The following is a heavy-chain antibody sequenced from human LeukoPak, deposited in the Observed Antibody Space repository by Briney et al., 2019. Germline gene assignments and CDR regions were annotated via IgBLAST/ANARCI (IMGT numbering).Heavy chain of an antibody. Sequence: GGSLRLSCAASGFTFSSHSMNWVRQAPGKGLEWVSYITTSSTTMYYANSVKGRFTISRDNARNSLYLQMNSLRAEDTAVYYCARVRDAYNYFDYWGHGTLVTVSS. D-gene: IGHD2-21*01. V-gene: IGHV3-48*01. CDR2: ITTSSTTM. CDR1: GFTFSSHS. J-gene: IGHJ4*01. CDR3: ARVRDAYNYFDY.